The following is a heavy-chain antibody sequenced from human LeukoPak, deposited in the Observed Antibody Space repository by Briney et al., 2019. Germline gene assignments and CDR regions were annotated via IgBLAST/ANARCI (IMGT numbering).Heavy chain of an antibody. V-gene: IGHV4-30-2*01. CDR1: GDSVSSGAYS. J-gene: IGHJ3*02. D-gene: IGHD3-22*01. CDR2: IYHSGTT. Sequence: SETLSLTCAVSGDSVSSGAYSWSWIRQPPGKGLEWIGCIYHSGTTYYTPSLKSRVAISVDRSKNQFSLKLTSVTAADAAVYYCARTEYVLRSSGSGAFDIWGQGTMVTVSS. CDR3: ARTEYVLRSSGSGAFDI.